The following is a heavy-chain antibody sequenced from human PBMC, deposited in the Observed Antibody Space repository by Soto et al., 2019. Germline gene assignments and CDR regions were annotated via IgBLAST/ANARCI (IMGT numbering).Heavy chain of an antibody. Sequence: QVQLQESGPGLVKPSETLSLTCTVSGGSVSSGSYYWSWIRQPPGKGLEWIGYIYYSGSTNYNPSLKRRGDRCDDKSKNQLALKLSSGTAADTAVYYCARDTMYYSYGMDVWGQGTTVTVSS. CDR2: IYYSGST. CDR1: GGSVSSGSYY. V-gene: IGHV4-61*01. D-gene: IGHD3-3*01. J-gene: IGHJ6*02. CDR3: ARDTMYYSYGMDV.